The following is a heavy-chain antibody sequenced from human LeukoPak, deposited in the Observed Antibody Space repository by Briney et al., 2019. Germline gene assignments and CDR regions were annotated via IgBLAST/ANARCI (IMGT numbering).Heavy chain of an antibody. J-gene: IGHJ4*02. CDR3: ANSLESGPAY. V-gene: IGHV1-2*02. Sequence: GASVKVSCKASGYTFTGYYMHWVRQAPGQGLEWMGWINPNSGGTNYAQKFQGRVTMTRDTSISIAYMELSRLRSDDTAVYYCANSLESGPAYWGQGTLVTVSS. CDR2: INPNSGGT. D-gene: IGHD2/OR15-2a*01. CDR1: GYTFTGYY.